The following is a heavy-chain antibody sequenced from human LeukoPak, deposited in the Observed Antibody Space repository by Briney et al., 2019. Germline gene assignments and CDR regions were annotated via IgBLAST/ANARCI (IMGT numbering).Heavy chain of an antibody. CDR3: ARYRSGWYFDL. V-gene: IGHV1-2*02. J-gene: IGHJ2*01. CDR1: GYTFTGYY. CDR2: INPNSGGT. D-gene: IGHD6-19*01. Sequence: ASVKVSCKTSGYTFTGYYMHWVRQAPGQGREWMGWINPNSGGTNYAQKFPGRVTMTRDKSISTAYMELTRLRSDDTAGYYCARYRSGWYFDLWGRGTLVTVSS.